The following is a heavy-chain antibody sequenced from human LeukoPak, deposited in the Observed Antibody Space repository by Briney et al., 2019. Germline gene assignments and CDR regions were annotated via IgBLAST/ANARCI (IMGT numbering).Heavy chain of an antibody. CDR2: IYHSGST. Sequence: KSSETLSLTCAVSGGSISSSNWWSWVRQPPGKGLEWIGEIYHSGSTNYNPSLKSRVTISVDKSKNQFSLKLSSVTAADTAVYYCASSPGYYYYYMDVWGKGTTVTVSS. CDR1: GGSISSSNW. CDR3: ASSPGYYYYYMDV. V-gene: IGHV4-4*02. J-gene: IGHJ6*03.